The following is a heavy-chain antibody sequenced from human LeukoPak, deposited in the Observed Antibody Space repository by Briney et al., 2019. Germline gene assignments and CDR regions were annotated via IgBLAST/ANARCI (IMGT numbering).Heavy chain of an antibody. Sequence: PGGSLRLSCAASGFTFSSYSMNWVRQAPGKGLEWVSSISSSSSYICYADSVKGRFTISRDNAKNSLYLQMNSLRAEDTAVYYCARDIISTAAAGTDYWGQGTLVTVSS. J-gene: IGHJ4*02. CDR3: ARDIISTAAAGTDY. CDR1: GFTFSSYS. CDR2: ISSSSSYI. V-gene: IGHV3-21*01. D-gene: IGHD6-13*01.